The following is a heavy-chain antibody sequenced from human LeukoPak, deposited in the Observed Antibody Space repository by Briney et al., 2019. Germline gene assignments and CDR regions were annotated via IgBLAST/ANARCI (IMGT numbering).Heavy chain of an antibody. D-gene: IGHD6-13*01. V-gene: IGHV3-23*01. CDR3: AKSPRDTYGEQQLALYYFDY. CDR1: GFTFSSYA. CDR2: ISGSGGST. Sequence: GGSLRLSCAASGFTFSSYAMSWVRQAPGKGLEWVSAISGSGGSTYYADSVKGRFTISRDNSKNTLYLQMSSLRAEDTAVYYCAKSPRDTYGEQQLALYYFDYWGQGTLVTVSS. J-gene: IGHJ4*02.